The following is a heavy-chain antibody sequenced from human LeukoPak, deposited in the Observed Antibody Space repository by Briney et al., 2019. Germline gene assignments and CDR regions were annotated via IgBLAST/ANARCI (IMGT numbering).Heavy chain of an antibody. CDR3: ARESTGDLPTD. Sequence: ASVKVSCKASGYTFTSYGISWVRQAPGQGLEWMGIINPSGGSTSYAQKFQGRVTMTRDTSTSTVYMELSSLRSEDTAVYYCARESTGDLPTDWGQGTLVTVSS. CDR2: INPSGGST. D-gene: IGHD7-27*01. CDR1: GYTFTSYG. J-gene: IGHJ4*02. V-gene: IGHV1-46*01.